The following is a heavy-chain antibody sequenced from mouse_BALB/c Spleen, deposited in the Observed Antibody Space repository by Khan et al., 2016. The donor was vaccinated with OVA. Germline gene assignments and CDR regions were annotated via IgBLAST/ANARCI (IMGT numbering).Heavy chain of an antibody. CDR1: GYSITSYFA. Sequence: EVQLVESGPGLVKPSQSLSLTCTVTGYSITSYFAWNWIRQFPENKLECMGYISDSGSTNYNPSLKSRITITRDTSKNQFFLQLNSVTSEATATDYCARGSYYGYAMAYWGQGTSITVSS. CDR2: ISDSGST. J-gene: IGHJ4*01. D-gene: IGHD1-1*01. V-gene: IGHV3-2*02. CDR3: ARGSYYGYAMAY.